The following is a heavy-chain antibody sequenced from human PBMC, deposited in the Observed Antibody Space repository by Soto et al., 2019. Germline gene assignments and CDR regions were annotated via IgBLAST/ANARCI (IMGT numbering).Heavy chain of an antibody. CDR1: GFSLTTSGVG. CDR2: IYWDDDK. V-gene: IGHV2-5*02. CDR3: AHRVLRTVFGLVTTTAIYFDF. Sequence: GPAQVKPRETLTLTCTFSGFSLTTSGVGVGWIRQSPGRAPEWLALIYWDDDKRYSPSLKSRLTITKDASKNQVVLTMADLDPADTATYYCAHRVLRTVFGLVTTTAIYFDFWGQGTPVAVSS. J-gene: IGHJ4*02. D-gene: IGHD3-3*01.